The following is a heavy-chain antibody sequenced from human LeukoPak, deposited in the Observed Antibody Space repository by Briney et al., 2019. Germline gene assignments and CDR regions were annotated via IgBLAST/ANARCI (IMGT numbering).Heavy chain of an antibody. J-gene: IGHJ4*02. Sequence: SVKVSCTASGGTFSSYAISWVRQAPGQGLEWMGGIIPIFGTANYAQKFQGGVTITADESTSTAYMELSSLRSEDTAVYYCARDEYYDFWSGYSYWGQGTLVTVSS. V-gene: IGHV1-69*13. D-gene: IGHD3-3*01. CDR1: GGTFSSYA. CDR2: IIPIFGTA. CDR3: ARDEYYDFWSGYSY.